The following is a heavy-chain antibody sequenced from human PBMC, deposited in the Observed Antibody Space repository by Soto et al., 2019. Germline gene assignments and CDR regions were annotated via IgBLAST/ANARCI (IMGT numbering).Heavy chain of an antibody. CDR3: ARISSSGWPVLAASGGMDV. CDR2: IEWDDHK. Sequence: SGPTLVNPTQTLTLTCTISGITLSTNGMCVNWIRQPPGKALEWLARIEWDDHKYYSTSLKTRLTISMDTSKNQVVLTMTNMDPVDTGTYYCARISSSGWPVLAASGGMDVWAQGTTVTVSS. V-gene: IGHV2-70*11. D-gene: IGHD6-19*01. J-gene: IGHJ6*02. CDR1: GITLSTNGMC.